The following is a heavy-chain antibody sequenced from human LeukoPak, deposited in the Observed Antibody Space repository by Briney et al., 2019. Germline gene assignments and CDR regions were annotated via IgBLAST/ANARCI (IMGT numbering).Heavy chain of an antibody. Sequence: GGSLRLSCAASGFTISDYYISWIRQAPGKGLEWVSYISSSSSYTNYADSVKGRFTISRDNAKNSLYLQMNSLRAEDTAVYYCARDRGGYSGYDFDYWGQGTLVTVSS. CDR3: ARDRGGYSGYDFDY. D-gene: IGHD5-12*01. V-gene: IGHV3-11*06. CDR2: ISSSSSYT. CDR1: GFTISDYY. J-gene: IGHJ4*02.